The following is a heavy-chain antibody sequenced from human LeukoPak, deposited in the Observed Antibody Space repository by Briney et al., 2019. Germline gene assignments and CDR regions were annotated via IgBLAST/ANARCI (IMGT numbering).Heavy chain of an antibody. CDR2: IYSGGTT. V-gene: IGHV3-53*01. D-gene: IGHD3-10*01. J-gene: IGHJ4*02. CDR1: GFTVSSNY. CDR3: ARDSYYGSGSYYRYTFDY. Sequence: GSLRLSCAASGFTVSSNYMSWVRQAPGKGLEWVSAIYSGGTTYYADSVKDRFTISRDNSKNTLYLQMNSLRAEDTAVYYCARDSYYGSGSYYRYTFDYWGQGTLVTVSS.